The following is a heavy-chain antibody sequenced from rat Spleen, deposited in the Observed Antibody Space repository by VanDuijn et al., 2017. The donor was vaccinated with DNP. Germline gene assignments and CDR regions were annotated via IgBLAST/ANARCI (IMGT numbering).Heavy chain of an antibody. CDR1: GFNLNDYW. CDR2: INKDSSTM. CDR3: VTRGTGPYNWFAY. Sequence: EVKLVESGGGLVQPGRSLKLSCAASGFNLNDYWMGWVRQAPGKGLEWIGEINKDSSTMNYTPSLKYKFTISRDNAQNSLFLQMTNLGSGDTATYYCVTRGTGPYNWFAYWGQGTLVTVSS. V-gene: IGHV4-2*01. J-gene: IGHJ3*01. D-gene: IGHD5-1*01.